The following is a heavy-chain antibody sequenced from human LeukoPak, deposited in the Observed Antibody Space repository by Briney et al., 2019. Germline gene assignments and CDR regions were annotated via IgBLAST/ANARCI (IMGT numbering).Heavy chain of an antibody. CDR1: GYSISSGYY. J-gene: IGHJ5*02. D-gene: IGHD3-10*01. V-gene: IGHV4-38-2*02. CDR3: ARGGLRLLWFGELRNWFDP. Sequence: SETLSLTCTVSGYSISSGYYWGWIRQPPGKGLEWIGSIYHSGSTYYNPSLKSRVTISVDTSKNQFSLKLSSVTAADTAVYYCARGGLRLLWFGELRNWFDPWGQGTLVTVSS. CDR2: IYHSGST.